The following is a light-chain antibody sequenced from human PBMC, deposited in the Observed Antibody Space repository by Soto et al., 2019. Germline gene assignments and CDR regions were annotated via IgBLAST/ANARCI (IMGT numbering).Light chain of an antibody. Sequence: QTVVTQEPSLTVSPGGTVTLTCASSTGAVTSGYYPNWFQQKPGQPPRALIYSTTYKHSWTPARFSGSLLGGRSDLTLSGVQHEDEAYYYCLLFYGDGVVFGGGTKLTVL. J-gene: IGLJ2*01. CDR2: STT. CDR3: LLFYGDGVV. V-gene: IGLV7-43*01. CDR1: TGAVTSGYY.